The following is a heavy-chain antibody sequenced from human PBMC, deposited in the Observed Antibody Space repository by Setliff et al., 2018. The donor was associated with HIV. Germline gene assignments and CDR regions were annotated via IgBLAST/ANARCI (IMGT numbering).Heavy chain of an antibody. V-gene: IGHV4-39*01. CDR2: IYYTGRS. CDR1: GGSISSSGYY. CDR3: GRENPGDY. J-gene: IGHJ4*02. Sequence: PSETLSLTCTVSGGSISSSGYYWGWIRQPPGKGLEWIGSIYYTGRSFHNPSLKSRITISVDTSKNQFSLKLSSVTAADTAVYYCGRENPGDYWGQGTLVTVSS. D-gene: IGHD3-10*01.